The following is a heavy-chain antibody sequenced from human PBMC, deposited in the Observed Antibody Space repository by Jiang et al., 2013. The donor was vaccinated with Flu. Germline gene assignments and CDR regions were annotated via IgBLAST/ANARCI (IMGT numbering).Heavy chain of an antibody. Sequence: GAEVKKPGASVKVSCKASGYTFTGYYMHWVRQAPGQGLEWMGWINPNSGGTNYAQKFQGWVTMTRDTSISTAYMELSRLRSDDTAVYYCARGTSSGWRGVSDAFDIWGQGTMVTVSS. D-gene: IGHD6-19*01. J-gene: IGHJ3*02. V-gene: IGHV1-2*04. CDR3: ARGTSSGWRGVSDAFDI. CDR1: GYTFTGYY. CDR2: INPNSGGT.